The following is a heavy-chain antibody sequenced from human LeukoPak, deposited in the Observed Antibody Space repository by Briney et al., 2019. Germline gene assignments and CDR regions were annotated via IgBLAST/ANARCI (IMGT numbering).Heavy chain of an antibody. D-gene: IGHD3-22*01. J-gene: IGHJ4*02. CDR2: ISAYNGNT. CDR1: GYTFTSYG. Sequence: ASVKVSCKASGYTFTSYGISWVRQAPGQGLEGMGWISAYNGNTNYAQKLQGRVTMTTDTSTSTAYMELRSLRSDDTAVYYCARGITRIVVVSPTDGGAFDYWGQGTLVTVSS. CDR3: ARGITRIVVVSPTDGGAFDY. V-gene: IGHV1-18*01.